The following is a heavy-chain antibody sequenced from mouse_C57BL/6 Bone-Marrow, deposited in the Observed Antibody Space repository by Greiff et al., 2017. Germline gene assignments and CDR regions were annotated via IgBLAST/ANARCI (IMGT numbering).Heavy chain of an antibody. CDR2: INPGSGGT. CDR3: ARQDGPWFAY. Sequence: QVQLQQSGAELVRPGTSVKVSCKASGYAFTNYLIEWVQQRPGQGLEWIGVINPGSGGTNYNEKFKGKATLTADKSSSTAYMQLSSLTSEDSAVYFCARQDGPWFAYWGQGTLVTVSA. CDR1: GYAFTNYL. V-gene: IGHV1-54*01. D-gene: IGHD1-1*01. J-gene: IGHJ3*01.